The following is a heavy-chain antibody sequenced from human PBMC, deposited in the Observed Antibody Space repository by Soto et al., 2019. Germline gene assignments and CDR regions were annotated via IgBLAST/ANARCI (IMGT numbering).Heavy chain of an antibody. Sequence: GGSLRLSCAASGFTFSNAWMNWVRQAPGKGLEWVGRIKSKTDGGTTDYAAPVKGRFTISRDDSKNTLYLQMNSLKTEDTAVYYCTTELYYYDSSGYYYVYLSFQHWGQGTLVTVSS. CDR3: TTELYYYDSSGYYYVYLSFQH. D-gene: IGHD3-22*01. V-gene: IGHV3-15*07. CDR1: GFTFSNAW. CDR2: IKSKTDGGTT. J-gene: IGHJ1*01.